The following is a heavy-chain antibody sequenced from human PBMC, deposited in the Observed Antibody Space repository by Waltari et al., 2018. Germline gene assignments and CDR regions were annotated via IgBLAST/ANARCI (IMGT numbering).Heavy chain of an antibody. D-gene: IGHD6-19*01. J-gene: IGHJ5*02. CDR3: ANSPRAVACTGWFDP. Sequence: QVQLGQSGSELKKHGASVKVYCKESGYTFTSYAMNWVRQAPGQGLEWMGWINTNTGNPTYAQGFTGRFVFSLDTSVSTAYLQISSLKAEDTAVYYCANSPRAVACTGWFDPWGQGTLVTVSS. CDR1: GYTFTSYA. CDR2: INTNTGNP. V-gene: IGHV7-4-1*02.